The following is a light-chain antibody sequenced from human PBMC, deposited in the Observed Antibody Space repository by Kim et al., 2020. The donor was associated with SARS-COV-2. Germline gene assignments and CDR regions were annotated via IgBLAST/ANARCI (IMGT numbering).Light chain of an antibody. CDR2: YGS. CDR1: NIGSKG. CDR3: QVWDSTTEHHV. V-gene: IGLV3-21*04. J-gene: IGLJ1*01. Sequence: SYELTQPPSVSVAPGKTARITCGGDNIGSKGVHWYQQKPGQAPVLVISYGSDRPSGIPERFSGSNSGNTAALTISRVEAGDEADYYCQVWDSTTEHHVFGTGTKVTVL.